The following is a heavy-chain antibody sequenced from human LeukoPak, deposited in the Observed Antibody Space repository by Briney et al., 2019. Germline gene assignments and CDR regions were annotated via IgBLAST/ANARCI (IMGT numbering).Heavy chain of an antibody. CDR2: IYHSGST. Sequence: SGTLSLTCAVSGGSISSSNWWSWVRQPPGKGLEWIGEIYHSGSTNYNPSLKSRVTISVDTSKNQFSLKLSSVTAADTAVYYCARDKRYFDWLVLAGWFDPWGQGTLVTVSS. V-gene: IGHV4-4*02. CDR3: ARDKRYFDWLVLAGWFDP. D-gene: IGHD3-9*01. J-gene: IGHJ5*02. CDR1: GGSISSSNW.